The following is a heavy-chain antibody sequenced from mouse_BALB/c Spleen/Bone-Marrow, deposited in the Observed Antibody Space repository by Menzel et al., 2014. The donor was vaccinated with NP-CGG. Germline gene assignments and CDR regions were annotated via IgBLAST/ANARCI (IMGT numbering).Heavy chain of an antibody. Sequence: EVKLMESGGGLVKPGGSLKLSCAASGFTFSSYGMSWVRQTPEKRLEGVASISGGGSTYYPDNVKCRFTISRDNARNILYLQMSGLRSEDTAMYYCARKGWLLFDYWGQGTTLTVSS. CDR1: GFTFSSYG. CDR2: ISGGGST. J-gene: IGHJ2*01. V-gene: IGHV5-6-5*01. CDR3: ARKGWLLFDY. D-gene: IGHD2-3*01.